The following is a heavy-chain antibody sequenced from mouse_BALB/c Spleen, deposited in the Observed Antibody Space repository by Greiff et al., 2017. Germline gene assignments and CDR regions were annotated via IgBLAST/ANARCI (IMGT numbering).Heavy chain of an antibody. J-gene: IGHJ2*01. CDR1: GYTFTSYT. Sequence: QVQLKQSAAELARPGASVKMSCKASGYTFTSYTMHWVKQRPGQGLEWIGYINPSSGYTEYNQKFKDKTTLTADKSSSTAYMQLSSLTSEDSAVYYCARYRYDWRAYFDYWGQGTTLTVSS. CDR3: ARYRYDWRAYFDY. V-gene: IGHV1-4*02. D-gene: IGHD2-14*01. CDR2: INPSSGYT.